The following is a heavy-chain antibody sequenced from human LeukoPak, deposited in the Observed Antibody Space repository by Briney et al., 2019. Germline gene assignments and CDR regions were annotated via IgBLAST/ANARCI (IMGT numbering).Heavy chain of an antibody. J-gene: IGHJ5*02. CDR3: ARGQTTYDFWSGYYGWFDP. Sequence: SETLSLTCAVYGGSFSGYYWSWIRQPPGKGLEWIGEINHSGSTNYNPSLKSRVTISVDTSKNQFSLKLSSVTAADTAVYYCARGQTTYDFWSGYYGWFDPWGQGTLVTVSS. D-gene: IGHD3-3*01. V-gene: IGHV4-34*01. CDR2: INHSGST. CDR1: GGSFSGYY.